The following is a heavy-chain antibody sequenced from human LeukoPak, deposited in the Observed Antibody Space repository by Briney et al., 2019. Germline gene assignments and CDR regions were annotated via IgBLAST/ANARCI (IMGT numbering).Heavy chain of an antibody. Sequence: GGSLRLSCAASGFTFSSYWMSWVRQAPGKGLEWVANIKQDGSEKYYVDSVKGRFTISRDNAKNSLYLQMNSLRAEDTAVYYCARDFIVSYYDSSGFGYWGQGTLVTVSS. J-gene: IGHJ4*02. V-gene: IGHV3-7*05. CDR1: GFTFSSYW. CDR2: IKQDGSEK. D-gene: IGHD3-22*01. CDR3: ARDFIVSYYDSSGFGY.